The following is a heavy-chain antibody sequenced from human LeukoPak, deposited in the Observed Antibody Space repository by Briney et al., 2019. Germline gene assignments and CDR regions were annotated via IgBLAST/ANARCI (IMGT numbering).Heavy chain of an antibody. CDR1: GYTFTSYA. J-gene: IGHJ4*02. Sequence: ASVKVSCKASGYTFTSYAMHWVRQAPGQRLEWMGWINAGNGNTKYSQKFQGRVTITADESTSTAYMELSSLRSEDTAVYYCARSGLGEIAAFDYWGQGTLVTVSS. CDR3: ARSGLGEIAAFDY. V-gene: IGHV1-3*01. CDR2: INAGNGNT. D-gene: IGHD6-6*01.